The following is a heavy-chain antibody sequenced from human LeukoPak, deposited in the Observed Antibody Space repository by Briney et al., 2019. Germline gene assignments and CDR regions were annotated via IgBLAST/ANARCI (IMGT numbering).Heavy chain of an antibody. CDR1: GCIFTSYW. Sequence: GGSLQISSKGSGCIFTSYWSGWVRRLPGKGREWMGIIYPGDSDTRYSPSFQGQVTISADKSISTAYLQWSSLKASDTAMYYCARTLYSGSFLSYFDYWRQGTLVTVSS. D-gene: IGHD1-26*01. J-gene: IGHJ4*02. CDR2: IYPGDSDT. V-gene: IGHV5-51*01. CDR3: ARTLYSGSFLSYFDY.